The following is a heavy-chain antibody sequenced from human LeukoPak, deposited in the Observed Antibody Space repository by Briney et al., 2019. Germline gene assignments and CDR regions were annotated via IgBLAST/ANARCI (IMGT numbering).Heavy chain of an antibody. CDR3: ARDPHYYGSGSSFLYYFDY. CDR2: ISDYNGNT. Sequence: ASVKVSCKASGYTFTSYGISWVRQAPGQGLEWMGWISDYNGNTNYAQKLQGRVTMTTDTSTSTDYMELRSLRSDDTAVYYCARDPHYYGSGSSFLYYFDYWGQGTLVTVSS. V-gene: IGHV1-18*01. CDR1: GYTFTSYG. D-gene: IGHD3-10*01. J-gene: IGHJ4*02.